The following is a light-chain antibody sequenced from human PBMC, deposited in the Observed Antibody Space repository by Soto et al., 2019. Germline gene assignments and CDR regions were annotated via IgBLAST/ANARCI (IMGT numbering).Light chain of an antibody. Sequence: QSVLTQPASVSGSPGQSITISCTGTSSDVGAYNYVSWYQRHPGKAPKLMIYEVNHRPSGVSDRFSGSKSGNTASLTISGLQAEDEADYYCTSFTGSSAPWVFGGGTKVTVL. CDR2: EVN. CDR3: TSFTGSSAPWV. V-gene: IGLV2-14*01. CDR1: SSDVGAYNY. J-gene: IGLJ3*02.